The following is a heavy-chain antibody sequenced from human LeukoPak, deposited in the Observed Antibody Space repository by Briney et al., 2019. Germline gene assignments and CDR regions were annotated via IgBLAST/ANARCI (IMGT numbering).Heavy chain of an antibody. CDR1: GGTFSSYA. J-gene: IGHJ4*02. D-gene: IGHD3-22*01. CDR2: ISAYNGNT. CDR3: ARTEDYYDSSGYPN. Sequence: ASVKVSCKASGGTFSSYAISWVRQAPGQGLEWMGWISAYNGNTNYAQKLQGRVTMTTDTSTSTAYMELRSLRSDDTAVYYCARTEDYYDSSGYPNWGQGTLVTVSS. V-gene: IGHV1-18*01.